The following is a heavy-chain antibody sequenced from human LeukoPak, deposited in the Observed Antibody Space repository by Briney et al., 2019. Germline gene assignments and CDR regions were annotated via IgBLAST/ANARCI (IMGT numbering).Heavy chain of an antibody. D-gene: IGHD3-22*01. CDR3: ARGVTMMFDP. J-gene: IGHJ5*02. CDR1: GGSISSYY. Sequence: SETLSLTCTVSGGSISSYYWSWIRQPPGKGLEWIGYIYYSGSTNYNPSLKSRVTISVDTSKNQFSLKLSSATAADTAVYYCARGVTMMFDPWGQGTLVTVSS. CDR2: IYYSGST. V-gene: IGHV4-59*01.